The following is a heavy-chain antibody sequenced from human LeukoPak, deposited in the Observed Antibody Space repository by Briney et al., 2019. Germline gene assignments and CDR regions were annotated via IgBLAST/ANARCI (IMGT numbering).Heavy chain of an antibody. J-gene: IGHJ4*02. CDR1: GGSISSSSYY. D-gene: IGHD3-22*01. Sequence: SETLSLTCTVSGGSISSSSYYWGWIRQPPGKGLEWIGSIYYSGSTYYNPSLKSRVTISVDTSKNQFSLKLSSVTAADTAVYYCARGNSYYDSSGAFDYWGQGTLVTVSS. V-gene: IGHV4-39*07. CDR3: ARGNSYYDSSGAFDY. CDR2: IYYSGST.